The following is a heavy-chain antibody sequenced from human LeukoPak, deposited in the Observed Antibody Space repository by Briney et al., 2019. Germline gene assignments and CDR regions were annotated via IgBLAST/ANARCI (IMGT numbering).Heavy chain of an antibody. J-gene: IGHJ4*02. CDR2: INHSGST. CDR1: GGSISSSSYY. Sequence: SETLSLTCTVSGGSISSSSYYWGWIRQPPGKGLEWIGEINHSGSTNYNPSLKSRVTISVDTSKNQFSLKLSSVTAADTAVYYCARVSVGATQYYFDYWGQGTLVTVSS. V-gene: IGHV4-39*07. D-gene: IGHD1-26*01. CDR3: ARVSVGATQYYFDY.